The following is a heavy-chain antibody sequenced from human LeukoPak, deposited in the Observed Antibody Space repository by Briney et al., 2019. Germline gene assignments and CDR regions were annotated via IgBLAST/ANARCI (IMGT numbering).Heavy chain of an antibody. J-gene: IGHJ6*03. CDR1: GGSISSYY. D-gene: IGHD1-26*01. CDR2: IYTSGST. Sequence: SETLSLTCTVSGGSISSYYWSWIRQPPGKGLEWIGYIYTSGSTNYNPSLKSRVTISVDTSKNQFSLKLSSVTAADTAVYYCARHYPGDYYYYYMDVWGKGTTVTVSS. V-gene: IGHV4-4*09. CDR3: ARHYPGDYYYYYMDV.